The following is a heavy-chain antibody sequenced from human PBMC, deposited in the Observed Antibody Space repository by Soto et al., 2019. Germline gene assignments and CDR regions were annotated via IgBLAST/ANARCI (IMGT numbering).Heavy chain of an antibody. V-gene: IGHV4-59*01. CDR1: GDSISAYS. CDR3: AREGNLGRWLQPLDF. Sequence: PSETLSLTCTVSGDSISAYSGSWVRQPPGKGLEWIGNIHYNGNTKYSPSLKSRVTMSVDTSKNHFSLRLISVTAADTAIYFCAREGNLGRWLQPLDFWGQGTLVTVS. J-gene: IGHJ4*02. D-gene: IGHD5-12*01. CDR2: IHYNGNT.